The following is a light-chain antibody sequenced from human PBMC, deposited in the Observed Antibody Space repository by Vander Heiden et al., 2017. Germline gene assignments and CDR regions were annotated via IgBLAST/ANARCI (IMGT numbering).Light chain of an antibody. Sequence: QSALTQPPSASRTPGHRVTISCSGSSSDLGSTSVTWYQPLPGTAPKLLIYRNNQRPSGVPDRFAGSKSGTSASLAISGLRSEDEADYYCAAWDDSLSGPVFGGGTKLTVL. CDR1: SSDLGSTS. V-gene: IGLV1-47*01. CDR3: AAWDDSLSGPV. J-gene: IGLJ3*02. CDR2: RNN.